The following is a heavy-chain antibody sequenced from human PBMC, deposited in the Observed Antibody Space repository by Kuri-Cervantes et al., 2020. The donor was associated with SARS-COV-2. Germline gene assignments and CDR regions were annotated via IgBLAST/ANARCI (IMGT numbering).Heavy chain of an antibody. V-gene: IGHV3-48*01. CDR3: ARGGRYYFDY. D-gene: IGHD1-26*01. CDR2: ISGSGFST. Sequence: GSLKISCVASGFTFSSNSMNWVRQAPGKGLEWVSYISGSGFSTYYADSLKGRFTISRDNAKNSLYLQMNSLTAEDTAVYYCARGGRYYFDYWGQGSLVTVSS. J-gene: IGHJ4*02. CDR1: GFTFSSNS.